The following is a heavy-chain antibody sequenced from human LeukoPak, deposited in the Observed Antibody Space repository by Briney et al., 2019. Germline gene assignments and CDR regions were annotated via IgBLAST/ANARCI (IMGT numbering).Heavy chain of an antibody. J-gene: IGHJ5*02. CDR2: IKQDGSEK. D-gene: IGHD5-24*01. Sequence: AGGSLRLSCAASGFTFMSYWMSWVRQAPGKGLEWVGNIKQDGSEKRYADSVRGRFSISRDNAQTSLYLQMNSLRAEDTAVYYCARASDPWLQLTWGQGTLVTVSS. CDR3: ARASDPWLQLT. V-gene: IGHV3-7*05. CDR1: GFTFMSYW.